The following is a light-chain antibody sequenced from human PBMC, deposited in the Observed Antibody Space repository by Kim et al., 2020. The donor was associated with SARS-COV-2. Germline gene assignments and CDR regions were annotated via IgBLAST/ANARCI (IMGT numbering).Light chain of an antibody. CDR2: DAF. J-gene: IGKJ1*01. Sequence: EIVMTQSPATLSVSPGERVTLSCRASQSISSSLAWYQHKPGQPPRLLIYDAFNRATGVPARFSVSGSGTEFTLTISSLQSEDFAVYYCKRYDNWPWAFGQGTKVEIK. CDR3: KRYDNWPWA. CDR1: QSISSS. V-gene: IGKV3-15*01.